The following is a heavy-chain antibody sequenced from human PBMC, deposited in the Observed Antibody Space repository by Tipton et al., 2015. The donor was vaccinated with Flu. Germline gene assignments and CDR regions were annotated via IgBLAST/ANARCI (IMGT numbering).Heavy chain of an antibody. V-gene: IGHV1-69*01. J-gene: IGHJ3*02. D-gene: IGHD5-24*01. CDR3: ARSPGRWPDGVYDAFDI. CDR2: IIPIFGTA. CDR1: GGTFSSYA. Sequence: QLVQSGAEVKKPGSSVKVSCKASGGTFSSYAISWVRQAPGQGLEWMGGIIPIFGTANYAQKFQGRVTITADESTSTAYMELSSLRSEDTAVYYCARSPGRWPDGVYDAFDIWGQGTMVTVSS.